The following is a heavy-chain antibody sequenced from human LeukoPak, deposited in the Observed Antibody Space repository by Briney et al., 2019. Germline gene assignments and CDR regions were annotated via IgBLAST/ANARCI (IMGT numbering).Heavy chain of an antibody. CDR3: ARVGHSDSSAYYIAY. CDR2: INHSGST. CDR1: GGSVSSGSYY. V-gene: IGHV4-39*07. Sequence: SETLSLTCTVSGGSVSSGSYYWSWIRQPPGKGLEWIGEINHSGSTNYNPSLKSRVTMSVDTSRNQFSLRLTSVTAADTAVYYCARVGHSDSSAYYIAYWGQGTLVTVSS. D-gene: IGHD3-22*01. J-gene: IGHJ4*02.